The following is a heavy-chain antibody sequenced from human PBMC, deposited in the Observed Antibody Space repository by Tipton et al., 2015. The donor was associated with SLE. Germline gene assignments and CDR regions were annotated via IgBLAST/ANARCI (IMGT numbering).Heavy chain of an antibody. V-gene: IGHV3-23*01. J-gene: IGHJ5*02. CDR3: AKDSGWPLTTGNWFDR. CDR1: GFTFSLYA. CDR2: ISGSTGGT. D-gene: IGHD4/OR15-4a*01. Sequence: SLRLSCAASGFTFSLYAMTWVRQAPGGGLEWVSAISGSTGGTFYADSVMGRFTISRDNSKNTLYLQMNSLRVEDTALYYCAKDSGWPLTTGNWFDRWGQGTLVSVSS.